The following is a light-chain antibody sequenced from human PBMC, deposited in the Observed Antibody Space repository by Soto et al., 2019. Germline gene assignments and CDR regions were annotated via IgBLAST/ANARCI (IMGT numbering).Light chain of an antibody. CDR2: NVN. Sequence: SALIQPPSVSGSPGQSVTISCTGTGSDVESYDYASWYQQHPGTVPKPMIYNVNTQPSGVPDRFSGSKSGNTASVTISGLQAEAGADYYCSSYTSINTHVFGTGTKVTVL. CDR1: GSDVESYDY. J-gene: IGLJ1*01. V-gene: IGLV2-18*02. CDR3: SSYTSINTHV.